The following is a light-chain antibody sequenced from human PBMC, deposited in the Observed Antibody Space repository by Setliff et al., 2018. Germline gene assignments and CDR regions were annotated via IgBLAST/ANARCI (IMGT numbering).Light chain of an antibody. J-gene: IGLJ1*01. V-gene: IGLV1-40*01. CDR3: QSYGGSRSGDV. CDR1: SSDIGAGYS. CDR2: GNN. Sequence: QSALTQPPSVSGAPGQRVTISCTGSSSDIGAGYSVHWYQQLPGAAPKLLIYGNNNRPSGVPDRFSGSKSGTSASLAITGLQAEDEADYYCQSYGGSRSGDVFGTGTKVTVL.